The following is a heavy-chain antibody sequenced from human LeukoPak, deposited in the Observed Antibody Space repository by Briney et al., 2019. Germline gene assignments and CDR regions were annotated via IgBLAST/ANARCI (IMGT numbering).Heavy chain of an antibody. CDR3: AKDIAAAGSSYFDY. Sequence: GGSLRLSCAASGFTFSSYAMHWVRQAPGRGLEWVSSIRGSGGSTYYADSVKGRFTISRDNSRNTLYLQMNSLRAEDTAVYYCAKDIAAAGSSYFDYWGQGALVTVSS. D-gene: IGHD6-13*01. CDR1: GFTFSSYA. V-gene: IGHV3-23*01. CDR2: IRGSGGST. J-gene: IGHJ4*02.